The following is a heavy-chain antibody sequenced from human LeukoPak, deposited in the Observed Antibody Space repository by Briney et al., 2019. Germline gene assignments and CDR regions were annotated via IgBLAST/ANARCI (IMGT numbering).Heavy chain of an antibody. Sequence: SQTLSLTCTVSGGSISSGGYYWSWIRQHPGKGLERIGYIYYSGSTYYNPSLKSRVTISVDTSKNQFSLKLSSVTAADTAVYYCARDFYCGGDCYSRGGDAFDIWGQGTMVTVSS. CDR3: ARDFYCGGDCYSRGGDAFDI. CDR1: GGSISSGGYY. V-gene: IGHV4-31*03. CDR2: IYYSGST. J-gene: IGHJ3*02. D-gene: IGHD2-21*02.